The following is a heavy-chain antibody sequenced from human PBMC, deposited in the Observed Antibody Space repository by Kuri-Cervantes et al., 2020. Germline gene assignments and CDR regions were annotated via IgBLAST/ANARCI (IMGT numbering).Heavy chain of an antibody. D-gene: IGHD6-13*01. CDR1: GYTFTGCN. J-gene: IGHJ4*02. Sequence: ASVKVSCKASGYTFTGCNMHWVRQAPGQGLEWMGIINPSGGSTSYAQKFQGRVTMTRDTSASTVYMELSSLRTEDTAVYYCSRDRVAAGPYFDYWGQGTLVTVSS. V-gene: IGHV1-46*01. CDR2: INPSGGST. CDR3: SRDRVAAGPYFDY.